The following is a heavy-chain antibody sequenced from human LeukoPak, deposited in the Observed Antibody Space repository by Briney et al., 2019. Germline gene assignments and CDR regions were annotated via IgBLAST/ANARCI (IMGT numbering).Heavy chain of an antibody. J-gene: IGHJ4*02. CDR2: ISASGASN. V-gene: IGHV3-23*01. Sequence: QAGGSLRLSCTASGFTFSSYTMNWVRQTPGKGLEWVSGISASGASNYYAESVKGRFTISRHNPKNTLYLEMSSLRGEDTAVYYCAKIPGQFLEWNSHYFDYWGRGTLVTVSS. CDR1: GFTFSSYT. CDR3: AKIPGQFLEWNSHYFDY. D-gene: IGHD3-3*01.